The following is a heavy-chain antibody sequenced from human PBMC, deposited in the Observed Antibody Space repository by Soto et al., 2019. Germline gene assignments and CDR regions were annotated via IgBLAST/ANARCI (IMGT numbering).Heavy chain of an antibody. V-gene: IGHV3-72*01. J-gene: IGHJ4*02. CDR3: ARDTGGSYDY. CDR1: GFTFSDYY. D-gene: IGHD1-26*01. Sequence: EVKLVESGGGLVQPGGSLRLSCAASGFTFSDYYMDWVRQVPGKGLEWVGRSRNKANSYNTEYAASVKDRFSISRDNSKYSMYLQMNSLKTEDTAVYYCARDTGGSYDYWGQGALVTVSS. CDR2: SRNKANSYNT.